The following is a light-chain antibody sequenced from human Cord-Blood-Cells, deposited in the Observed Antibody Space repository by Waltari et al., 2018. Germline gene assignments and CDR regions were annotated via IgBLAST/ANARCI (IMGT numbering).Light chain of an antibody. V-gene: IGKV1-5*03. CDR1: QSISSW. Sequence: DIQMTESPSTLSASVGDRVTITCRSSQSISSWLTWYQQKPEKPTKLLIYKASSLESVVPSRFSGSGSGTEFTLTISSLQPDDFATYYCQQYNSYPRTFGQGTRVEI. J-gene: IGKJ1*01. CDR2: KAS. CDR3: QQYNSYPRT.